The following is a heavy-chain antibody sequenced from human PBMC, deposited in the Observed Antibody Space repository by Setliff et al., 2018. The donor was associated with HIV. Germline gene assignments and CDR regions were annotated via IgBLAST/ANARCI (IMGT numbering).Heavy chain of an antibody. CDR1: GFSLSPRGMS. CDR2: IDWDDAK. J-gene: IGHJ4*02. V-gene: IGHV2-70*11. CDR3: ARGSESLTYFDN. D-gene: IGHD3-10*01. Sequence: SGPTLVNPTQTLTLTCTFSGFSLSPRGMSVSWIRQPPGKALEWLARIDWDDAKYYSTSLKTRLTISKDTSKNQVVLTMTNMDPVDTATYYCARGSESLTYFDNLGPGTLVT.